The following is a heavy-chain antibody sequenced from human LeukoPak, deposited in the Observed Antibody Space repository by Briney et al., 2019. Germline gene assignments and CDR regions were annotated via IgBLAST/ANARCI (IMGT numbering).Heavy chain of an antibody. CDR1: GFTFTSSA. CDR2: IVVGSGNT. Sequence: SVKVSCKASGFTFTSSAMQWVRQARGQRREWIGWIVVGSGNTNYAQKFQERVTITRDMSTSTAYMELSSLRSEDTAVYYCAAVPSYYYDSSGYYFDYWGQGTLVTVSS. D-gene: IGHD3-22*01. CDR3: AAVPSYYYDSSGYYFDY. V-gene: IGHV1-58*02. J-gene: IGHJ4*02.